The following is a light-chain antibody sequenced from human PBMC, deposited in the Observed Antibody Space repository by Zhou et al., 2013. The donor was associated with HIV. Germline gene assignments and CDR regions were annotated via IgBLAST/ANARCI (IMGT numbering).Light chain of an antibody. Sequence: DIQMTQSPSTLSASVGDRVTITCRASQSISASLAWYQQKPGTAPNLLIYKASSLESGAPSRFSGSGSGTEFTLTINSLQPDDFATYYCQQYNSYPYTFGQGTKLEIK. CDR1: QSISAS. J-gene: IGKJ2*01. V-gene: IGKV1-5*03. CDR2: KAS. CDR3: QQYNSYPYT.